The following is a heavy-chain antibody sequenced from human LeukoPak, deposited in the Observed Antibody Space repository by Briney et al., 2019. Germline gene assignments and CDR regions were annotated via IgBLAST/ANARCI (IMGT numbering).Heavy chain of an antibody. V-gene: IGHV4-31*03. CDR2: IYYSGSP. CDR1: GGSISSGGYY. D-gene: IGHD6-13*01. J-gene: IGHJ6*03. Sequence: SQTLSLTCTVSGGSISSGGYYWSWIRQHPGKGLEWIGYIYYSGSPYYNPSLKSRVTISVDTSKNQFSLKLSSVTAADTAVYYCARALAAAGTYYYYMDVWGKGTTVTVSS. CDR3: ARALAAAGTYYYYMDV.